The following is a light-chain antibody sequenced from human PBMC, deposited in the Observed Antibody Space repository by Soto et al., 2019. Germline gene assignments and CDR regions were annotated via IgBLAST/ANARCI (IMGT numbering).Light chain of an antibody. V-gene: IGKV1-8*01. CDR1: QGISSY. CDR3: QQYYSYPLT. Sequence: AIRMTQSPSSLSASTGDRVTITCRANQGISSYLAWYQQKPGKAPKLLIYAASTLQSGVPSRFSGSGTGTDFTLTISCLQSEDFATYYCQQYYSYPLTFGGGTKVDIK. J-gene: IGKJ4*01. CDR2: AAS.